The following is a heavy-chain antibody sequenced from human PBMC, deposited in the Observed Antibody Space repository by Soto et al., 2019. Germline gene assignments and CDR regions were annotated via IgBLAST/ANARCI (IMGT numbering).Heavy chain of an antibody. J-gene: IGHJ4*02. Sequence: SGPTLVNPTQTLTLTCTFSGFSLSTSGVGVGWIRQPPGKALEWLALIYWDDDKHYSTSLKTRLTISKDTSKNQVVLTMTNMDPVDTATYYCARILGGGSYLYYFDYWGQGTLVTVSS. CDR3: ARILGGGSYLYYFDY. CDR2: IYWDDDK. D-gene: IGHD1-26*01. V-gene: IGHV2-70*01. CDR1: GFSLSTSGVG.